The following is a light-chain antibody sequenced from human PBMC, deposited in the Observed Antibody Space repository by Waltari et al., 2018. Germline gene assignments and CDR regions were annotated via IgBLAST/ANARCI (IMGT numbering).Light chain of an antibody. CDR3: NTRDMSGDVV. CDR2: GKN. Sequence: SSELSQDPAVSVALGQTVRITCQGDSLRTYYASWSRQKPGQSPVLLIYGKNNRPSGIPDRFSASSSGSTASLTITGARAEDEADDYCNTRDMSGDVVFGGGTKLTVL. CDR1: SLRTYY. V-gene: IGLV3-19*01. J-gene: IGLJ2*01.